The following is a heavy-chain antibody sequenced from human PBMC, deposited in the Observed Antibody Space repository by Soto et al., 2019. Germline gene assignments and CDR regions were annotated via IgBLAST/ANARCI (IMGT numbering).Heavy chain of an antibody. V-gene: IGHV4-59*08. D-gene: IGHD3-16*01. J-gene: IGHJ3*02. Sequence: SQTLSLTCTVSGGSISSYYWSWIRQPPGKGLEWIGYIYYSGSTNYNPSLKSRVTISVDTSKNQFSLKLISVTAADTAVYYCARPGRSFFRLGAFDIWGQGTMVTVSS. CDR1: GGSISSYY. CDR2: IYYSGST. CDR3: ARPGRSFFRLGAFDI.